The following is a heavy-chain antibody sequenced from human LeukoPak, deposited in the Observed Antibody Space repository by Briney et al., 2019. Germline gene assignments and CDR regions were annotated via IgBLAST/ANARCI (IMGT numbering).Heavy chain of an antibody. Sequence: ASVKVSCKASGYTFTGYYMHWVRQAPGQGLEWMGWINPNSGGTNYAQKFQGWVTMTRDTSISTTYMELSRLRSDDTAVYYCARGGEDIVVVPAAMYPPGAHFDYWGQGTLVTVSS. CDR1: GYTFTGYY. J-gene: IGHJ4*02. CDR2: INPNSGGT. CDR3: ARGGEDIVVVPAAMYPPGAHFDY. D-gene: IGHD2-2*01. V-gene: IGHV1-2*04.